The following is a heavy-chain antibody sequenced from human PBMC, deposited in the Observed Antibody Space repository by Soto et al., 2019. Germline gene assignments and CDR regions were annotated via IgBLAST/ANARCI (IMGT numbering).Heavy chain of an antibody. CDR3: ARDNRITVNPANVPFGMDV. J-gene: IGHJ6*02. CDR2: VYHTGGT. D-gene: IGHD4-17*01. Sequence: QVQLQESGPGLVKPSQTLSLTCTVSGDSISGGGYYWAWIRQRPGKGLEWIGCVYHTGGTHYTPSPQGRSVISLDKSKNQFSLSLASVTTADTAVYYCARDNRITVNPANVPFGMDVWGQGAAVTVS. CDR1: GDSISGGGYY. V-gene: IGHV4-31*03.